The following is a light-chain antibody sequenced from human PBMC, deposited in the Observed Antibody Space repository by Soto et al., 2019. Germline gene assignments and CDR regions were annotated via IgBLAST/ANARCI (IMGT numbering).Light chain of an antibody. CDR2: WAS. CDR3: QQYYSTPPT. J-gene: IGKJ5*01. V-gene: IGKV4-1*01. CDR1: QTVLYNSDNKNY. Sequence: DIVMTQSPDSLAVSLGARATINCKSSQTVLYNSDNKNYLAWYQQKPGQPPKLLIYWASTRESGVPDRFSGSGSGTDFTLTISSLQAEDVAVYYCQQYYSTPPTFGQGTQLEIK.